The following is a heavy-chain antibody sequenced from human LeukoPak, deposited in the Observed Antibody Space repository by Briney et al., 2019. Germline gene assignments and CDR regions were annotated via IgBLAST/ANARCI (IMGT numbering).Heavy chain of an antibody. CDR2: IIPIFGTA. J-gene: IGHJ4*02. CDR1: GYTFTSYA. CDR3: ARAGTTVTTWYYFDY. V-gene: IGHV1-69*13. Sequence: SVKVSCKASGYTFTSYAMNWVGQAPGQGLEWMGGIIPIFGTANYAQKFQGRVTIAADESTSTAYMELSSLRSEDTAVYYCARAGTTVTTWYYFDYWGQGTLVTVSP. D-gene: IGHD4-17*01.